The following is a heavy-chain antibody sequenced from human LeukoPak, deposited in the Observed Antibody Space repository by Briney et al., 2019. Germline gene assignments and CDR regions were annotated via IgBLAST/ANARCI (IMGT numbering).Heavy chain of an antibody. J-gene: IGHJ4*03. Sequence: GGSLRLSCTASGFTLRNYWMHWVRQVPGKRLVWVSRISGDGSVTNYADSVQGRFTISRDNAKNILYLQINSLRSEDTAVYYCARYSSSSGGAAYYLDYWGHVILVTVSS. D-gene: IGHD6-6*01. CDR1: GFTLRNYW. CDR2: ISGDGSVT. V-gene: IGHV3-74*01. CDR3: ARYSSSSGGAAYYLDY.